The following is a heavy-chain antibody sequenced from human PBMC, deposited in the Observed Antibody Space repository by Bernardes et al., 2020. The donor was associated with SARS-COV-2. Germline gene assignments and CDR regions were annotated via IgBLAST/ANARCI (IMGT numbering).Heavy chain of an antibody. J-gene: IGHJ5*02. CDR1: GASISSGYNY. V-gene: IGHV4-61*09. Sequence: SETLSLTCNVSGASISSGYNYWTWIRQPAGKGLEWIGHISPSGTTNYNPSLKSRITISLDTSKNQVSLKLNSVTAADSAVYFCARELWAKLYNWFDPWGHGTLVTVSS. D-gene: IGHD2-21*01. CDR2: ISPSGTT. CDR3: ARELWAKLYNWFDP.